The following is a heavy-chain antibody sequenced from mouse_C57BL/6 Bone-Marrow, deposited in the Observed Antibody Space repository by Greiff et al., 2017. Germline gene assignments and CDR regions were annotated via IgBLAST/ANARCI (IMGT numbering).Heavy chain of an antibody. D-gene: IGHD1-1*01. V-gene: IGHV14-3*01. CDR1: GFNIKNSS. Sequence: VQLQQSVAELVRPGASVKLSCTASGFNIKNSSMHWVQQRPEPGLEWIGRIDPAYGNTNYAPKFKGKATMTADTSSTTADLQLSSLTSEDTAIYYCARRGYVSSYRRVRYYEAMDYWGQGTSVTVSS. CDR3: ARRGYVSSYRRVRYYEAMDY. J-gene: IGHJ4*01. CDR2: IDPAYGNT.